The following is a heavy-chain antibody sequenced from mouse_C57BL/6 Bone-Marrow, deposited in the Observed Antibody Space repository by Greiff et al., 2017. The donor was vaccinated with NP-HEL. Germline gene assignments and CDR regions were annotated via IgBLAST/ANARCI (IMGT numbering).Heavy chain of an antibody. D-gene: IGHD3-2*02. J-gene: IGHJ2*01. Sequence: QVQLQQPGAELVMPGASVKLSCKASGYTFTSYWMPWVKQRPGQGLEWIGEIDPSDSYTNYNQKFKGKFTLTVDKSSSTAYMQLSSLTSEDSAVYCCARDSSGYVHFDYWGRGTTLTVTS. CDR2: IDPSDSYT. V-gene: IGHV1-69*01. CDR1: GYTFTSYW. CDR3: ARDSSGYVHFDY.